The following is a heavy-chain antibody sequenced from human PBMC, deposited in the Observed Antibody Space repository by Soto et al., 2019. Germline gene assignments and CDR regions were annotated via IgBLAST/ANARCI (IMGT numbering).Heavy chain of an antibody. D-gene: IGHD2-2*01. J-gene: IGHJ2*01. Sequence: ASVKVSCKASGYTFTSYDINWVRQATGQGFEWMGWMNPNSGNTGYAQKFQGRVTMTRDTSITTAYMELSSLRSEDTAIYYCASGHCFSSSCSYLDLWGRGTLVTVSS. CDR2: MNPNSGNT. V-gene: IGHV1-8*01. CDR1: GYTFTSYD. CDR3: ASGHCFSSSCSYLDL.